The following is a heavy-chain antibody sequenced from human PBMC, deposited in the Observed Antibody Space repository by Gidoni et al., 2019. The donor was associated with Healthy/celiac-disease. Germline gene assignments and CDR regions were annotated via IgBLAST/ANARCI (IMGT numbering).Heavy chain of an antibody. Sequence: QVQLQESGPGLVKPSETLSLTCTVSGGSISSYYWRWIRQPPGKGLEWIGYIYYSGSTNYNPSLKSRVTISVDTSKNQFSLKLSSVTAADTAVYYCARLRGYSGYDYLDYWGQGTLVTVSS. D-gene: IGHD5-12*01. CDR1: GGSISSYY. CDR3: ARLRGYSGYDYLDY. CDR2: IYYSGST. V-gene: IGHV4-59*08. J-gene: IGHJ4*02.